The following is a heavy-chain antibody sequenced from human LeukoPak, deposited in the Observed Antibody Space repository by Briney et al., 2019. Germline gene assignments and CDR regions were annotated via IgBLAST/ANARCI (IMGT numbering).Heavy chain of an antibody. Sequence: GGSLRLSCAASGFTFSSYAMSWVRQAPGKGLEWVSAISGSGGSTYYADSVKGRFTISRDNSKNTLYLQMNSLRAEDTAVYYCARGMVRGVIGFWGQGTLVTVSS. J-gene: IGHJ4*02. CDR1: GFTFSSYA. CDR3: ARGMVRGVIGF. V-gene: IGHV3-23*01. CDR2: ISGSGGST. D-gene: IGHD3-10*01.